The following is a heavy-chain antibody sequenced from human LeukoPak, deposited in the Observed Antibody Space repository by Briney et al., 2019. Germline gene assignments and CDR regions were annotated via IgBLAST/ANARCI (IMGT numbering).Heavy chain of an antibody. J-gene: IGHJ6*03. Sequence: SETLSLTCAVYGGSFSGYYWSWIRQPPGKGLEWIGEINHSGSTNYNPSLKSRVTISVDTSKNQFSLKLSFVTAADTAVYYCARGRMSVTPYYYYYYMDVWGKGTTVTVSS. CDR2: INHSGST. D-gene: IGHD2-21*02. V-gene: IGHV4-34*01. CDR3: ARGRMSVTPYYYYYYMDV. CDR1: GGSFSGYY.